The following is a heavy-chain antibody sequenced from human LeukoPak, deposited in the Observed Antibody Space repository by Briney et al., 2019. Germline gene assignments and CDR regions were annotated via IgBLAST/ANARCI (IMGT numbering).Heavy chain of an antibody. V-gene: IGHV4-34*01. Sequence: SETLSLTCAVYGGSFSGYYWSWIRQPPGKGLEWIGEISHSGSTNYNPSLKSRVTISVDTSKNQFSLKLSSVTAADTAVYYCARGGPSGYCSGGSCPGDWFDPWGQGTLVTVSS. CDR3: ARGGPSGYCSGGSCPGDWFDP. CDR2: ISHSGST. J-gene: IGHJ5*02. D-gene: IGHD2-15*01. CDR1: GGSFSGYY.